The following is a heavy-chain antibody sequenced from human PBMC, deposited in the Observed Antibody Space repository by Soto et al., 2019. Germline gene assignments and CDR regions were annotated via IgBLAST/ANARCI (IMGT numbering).Heavy chain of an antibody. CDR1: GGSISSGGYY. D-gene: IGHD3-16*02. CDR3: ARLYFDYIWGSYRTLSYFDY. J-gene: IGHJ4*02. CDR2: IYYIGST. V-gene: IGHV4-31*03. Sequence: SETLSLTCTVSGGSISSGGYYRSWIRQHPGKGLEWIGYIYYIGSTYYNPSLKSRVTISVDTSKNQFSLKLSSVTAADTAVYYCARLYFDYIWGSYRTLSYFDYWGQGTLVTVSS.